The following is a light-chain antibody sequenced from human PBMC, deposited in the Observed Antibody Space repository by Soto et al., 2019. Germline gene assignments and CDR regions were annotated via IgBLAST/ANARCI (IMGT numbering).Light chain of an antibody. Sequence: QLVLTQSPSASASLGASVKLTCTLSSGHSSYAIAWHQQQPEKGPRYLMKLNSDGSHSKGDGIPDRFSGSSSGAERYLTISSLQSADEVDYYCQTWGTGIHVVFGGGTKLTVL. CDR2: LNSDGSH. V-gene: IGLV4-69*01. CDR3: QTWGTGIHVV. CDR1: SGHSSYA. J-gene: IGLJ2*01.